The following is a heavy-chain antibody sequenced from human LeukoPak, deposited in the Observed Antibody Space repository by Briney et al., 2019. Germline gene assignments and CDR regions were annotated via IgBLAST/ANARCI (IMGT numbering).Heavy chain of an antibody. CDR1: GFTFSSYG. V-gene: IGHV3-30*02. D-gene: IGHD5-24*01. J-gene: IGHJ6*03. CDR3: AKAWVEMATMGYYYYYMDV. CDR2: IRYDGSNK. Sequence: GGSLRLSCAASGFTFSSYGMHWVRQAPGKGLEWVAFIRYDGSNKYYADSVKGRFTISRDNSKNTLYLQMNSLRAEDTAVYYCAKAWVEMATMGYYYYYMDVWGKGTTVTISS.